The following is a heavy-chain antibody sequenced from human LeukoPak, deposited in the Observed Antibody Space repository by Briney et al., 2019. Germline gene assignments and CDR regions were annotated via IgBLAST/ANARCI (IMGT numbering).Heavy chain of an antibody. CDR1: GFTFSSYS. J-gene: IGHJ3*02. Sequence: TGGSLRLSCAASGFTFSSYSMNWVRQAPGKGLEWVSSISGSSSYIYYADSVKGRFTISRDNAKNSLYLQMNSLRAEDTAVYYCARDPGYAIDYGGPRNAFDIWGQGTMVTVSS. V-gene: IGHV3-21*01. CDR3: ARDPGYAIDYGGPRNAFDI. D-gene: IGHD4-23*01. CDR2: ISGSSSYI.